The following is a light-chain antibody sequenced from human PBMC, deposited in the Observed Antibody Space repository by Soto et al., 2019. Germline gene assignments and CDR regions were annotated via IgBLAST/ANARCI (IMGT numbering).Light chain of an antibody. V-gene: IGKV4-1*01. CDR1: QSVLYSSNNKNY. Sequence: DIVMTQSPDSLAVSLGERATIDCKSSQSVLYSSNNKNYLAWYQQKPGQSPKLLFYWASTRESGVPDRFSGSGSGTDFTLTISSLQAEDVAVYYCQQYYTGRTFGKGTKVEIK. J-gene: IGKJ1*01. CDR2: WAS. CDR3: QQYYTGRT.